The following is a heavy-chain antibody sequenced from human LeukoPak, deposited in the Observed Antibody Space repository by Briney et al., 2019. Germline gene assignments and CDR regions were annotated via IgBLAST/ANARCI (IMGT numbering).Heavy chain of an antibody. V-gene: IGHV3-74*01. CDR1: GLTFSSYW. CDR3: ARVGAAAGITDAFDI. CDR2: INSDGSST. J-gene: IGHJ3*02. D-gene: IGHD6-13*01. Sequence: SGGSLRLSCAASGLTFSSYWMHWVRQAPGKGLVWVSRINSDGSSTSYADSVKGRFTISRDNAKNTLYLQMNSLRAEDTAVYYCARVGAAAGITDAFDIWGQGTMVTVSS.